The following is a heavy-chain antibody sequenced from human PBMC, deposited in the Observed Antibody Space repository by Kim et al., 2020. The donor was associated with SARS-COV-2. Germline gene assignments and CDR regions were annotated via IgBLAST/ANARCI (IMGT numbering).Heavy chain of an antibody. CDR3: AKDFKYYYDSSGYRYFDY. Sequence: KGRFTSSRDNSKNTLYLQMNSLRAEDTAVYYCAKDFKYYYDSSGYRYFDYWGQGTLVTVSS. V-gene: IGHV3-23*01. J-gene: IGHJ4*02. D-gene: IGHD3-22*01.